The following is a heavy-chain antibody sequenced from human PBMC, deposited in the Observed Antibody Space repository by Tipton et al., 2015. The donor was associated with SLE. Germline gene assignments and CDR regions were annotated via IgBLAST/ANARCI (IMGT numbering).Heavy chain of an antibody. CDR2: ISYSGTT. D-gene: IGHD3-3*01. J-gene: IGHJ4*02. CDR3: AARDYWSGHYSE. CDR1: GGSIESGSYS. V-gene: IGHV4-39*01. Sequence: TLSLTCTVSGGSIESGSYSWGWIRQPPGKGREWIGSISYSGTTSYNQSLKGRVTISVHTSTNQFSLKLSSVTAADTAVYYCAARDYWSGHYSEWGQGTLVTVSS.